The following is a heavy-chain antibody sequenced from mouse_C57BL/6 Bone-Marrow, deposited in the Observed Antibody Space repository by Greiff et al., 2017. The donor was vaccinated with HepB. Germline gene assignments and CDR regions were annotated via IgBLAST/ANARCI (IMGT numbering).Heavy chain of an antibody. CDR1: GYTFTSYW. J-gene: IGHJ3*01. D-gene: IGHD2-3*01. Sequence: QVQLQQPGAELVRPGSSVKLSCKASGYTFTSYWMDWVKQRPGQGLEWIGNIYPSDSETHYNQKFKDKATLTVDKSSSTAYMQLSSLTSEDSAVYYCARNRWPRAYCGQGTLATVSA. CDR2: IYPSDSET. CDR3: ARNRWPRAY. V-gene: IGHV1-61*01.